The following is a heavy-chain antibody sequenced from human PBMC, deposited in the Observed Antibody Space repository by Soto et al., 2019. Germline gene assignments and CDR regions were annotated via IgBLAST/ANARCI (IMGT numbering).Heavy chain of an antibody. CDR1: GFTFNSYG. CDR2: ISDAGGKT. D-gene: IGHD6-13*01. V-gene: IGHV3-23*01. Sequence: GGSLRLSCAASGFTFNSYGMSWVRQAPGKGLEWVSAISDAGGKTYYADSVKGRFTISRDNSKNTLYLQMNSLRAEDTAVYYCAKCRSWTYFFDYWGQGTLVNVSS. J-gene: IGHJ4*02. CDR3: AKCRSWTYFFDY.